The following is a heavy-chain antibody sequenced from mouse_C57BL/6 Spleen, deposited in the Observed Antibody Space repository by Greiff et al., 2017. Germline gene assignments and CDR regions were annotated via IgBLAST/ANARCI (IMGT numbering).Heavy chain of an antibody. V-gene: IGHV5-4*01. Sequence: DVKLVESGGGLVKPGESLKLSCAASGFTFSSYAMSWVRQTPEKRLEWVATISDGGSYTYYPDNVKGRFTISRDNAKNNLYLQMSHLKSEDTAMYYCAREDYGSSPFAYWGQGTLVTVSA. J-gene: IGHJ3*01. CDR2: ISDGGSYT. CDR3: AREDYGSSPFAY. D-gene: IGHD1-1*01. CDR1: GFTFSSYA.